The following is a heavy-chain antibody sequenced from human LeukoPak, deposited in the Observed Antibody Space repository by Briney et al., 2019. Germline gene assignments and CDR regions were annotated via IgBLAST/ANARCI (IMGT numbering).Heavy chain of an antibody. CDR3: AVLEGLS. Sequence: GRSLRLSCAASGFTFDDYAMHWVRQAPGKGLEWVSGISWNSGSIGYADSVKGRFTISRDNAKSSFSLQMNSLRVEDTAVYYCAVLEGLSWGQGTLVTVSS. V-gene: IGHV3-9*01. CDR1: GFTFDDYA. J-gene: IGHJ1*01. D-gene: IGHD2/OR15-2a*01. CDR2: ISWNSGSI.